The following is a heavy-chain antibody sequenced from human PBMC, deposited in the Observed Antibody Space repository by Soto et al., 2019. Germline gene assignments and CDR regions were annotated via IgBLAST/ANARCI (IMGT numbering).Heavy chain of an antibody. Sequence: QVQLVESGGGVVQPGRSLRLSCAASGFAFHRYGIHWVRQAPGKGLEWVADIWYDGTTKYYADSVKGRFTVSRDDSENTVYLQMDSLRAGDTAVHYCARDGSGGDWRFFDYWGQGTLVTVSS. J-gene: IGHJ4*02. CDR3: ARDGSGGDWRFFDY. CDR2: IWYDGTTK. D-gene: IGHD3-10*01. V-gene: IGHV3-33*01. CDR1: GFAFHRYG.